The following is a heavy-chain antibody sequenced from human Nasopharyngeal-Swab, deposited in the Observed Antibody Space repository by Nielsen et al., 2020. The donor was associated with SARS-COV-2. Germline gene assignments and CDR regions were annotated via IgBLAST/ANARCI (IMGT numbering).Heavy chain of an antibody. V-gene: IGHV3-23*01. Sequence: GGSLRLSCAASGFNFSSYAMSWVRQAPGKGLEWVSAISGSGGSTYYADSVKGRFTISRDNSKNTLYLQMNSLRAEDTAVYYCATPNYYGSGSYRKGGDAFDIWGQGTMVTVSS. CDR2: ISGSGGST. D-gene: IGHD3-10*01. CDR3: ATPNYYGSGSYRKGGDAFDI. CDR1: GFNFSSYA. J-gene: IGHJ3*02.